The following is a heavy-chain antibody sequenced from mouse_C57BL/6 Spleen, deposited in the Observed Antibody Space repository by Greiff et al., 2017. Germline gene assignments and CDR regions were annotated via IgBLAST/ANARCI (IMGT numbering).Heavy chain of an antibody. Sequence: VQLQQSGPDLVKPGASVKISCTASGYAFSSSWMNWVKLRPGTGLEWIGRIYPGDSDTIYNGKFKGKATLTADKSSSTAYMQLSSLTSEDSAVYYCASPRYDYGSSYGFAYWGQGTLVTVSA. D-gene: IGHD1-1*01. V-gene: IGHV1-82*01. CDR2: IYPGDSDT. J-gene: IGHJ3*01. CDR1: GYAFSSSW. CDR3: ASPRYDYGSSYGFAY.